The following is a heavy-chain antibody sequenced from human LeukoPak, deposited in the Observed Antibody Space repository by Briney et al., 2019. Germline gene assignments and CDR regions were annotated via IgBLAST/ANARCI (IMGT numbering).Heavy chain of an antibody. J-gene: IGHJ6*03. CDR2: IKSKTDGGTT. CDR3: TTDAPDFWSGYYPRHYYYMDV. V-gene: IGHV3-15*01. D-gene: IGHD3-3*01. CDR1: GFTFSNAW. Sequence: GGSLRLSCAASGFTFSNAWMSWVRQAPGKGLEWVGRIKSKTDGGTTDYAAPVKGRFTISRDDSKNTLYLQMNSLKTEDTAVYYCTTDAPDFWSGYYPRHYYYMDVWGKGTTVTVSS.